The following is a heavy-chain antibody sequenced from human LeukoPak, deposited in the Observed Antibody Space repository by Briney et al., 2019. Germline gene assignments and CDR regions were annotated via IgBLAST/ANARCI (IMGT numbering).Heavy chain of an antibody. Sequence: SETLSLTCTVSGGSISSGGYYWSWIRQHPGKGLEWIGYIYYSGSTYYNPSLKSRVTISVDTSKNQFSLKLSSVTAADTAVYYCARVGCSGGSCYPGPQNPFDYWGQGTLVIVSS. CDR2: IYYSGST. D-gene: IGHD2-15*01. CDR1: GGSISSGGYY. CDR3: ARVGCSGGSCYPGPQNPFDY. V-gene: IGHV4-31*03. J-gene: IGHJ4*02.